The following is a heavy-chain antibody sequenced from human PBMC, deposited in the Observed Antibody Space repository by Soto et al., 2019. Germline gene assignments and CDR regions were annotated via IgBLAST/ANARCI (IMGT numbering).Heavy chain of an antibody. D-gene: IGHD3-3*02. CDR1: GYTFSAYT. J-gene: IGHJ3*02. V-gene: IGHV1-3*01. Sequence: QAQLVQSWAEMKKPGASVKVSCKAAGYTFSAYTMNWVRQAPGQSLAWLGWINAGSGNTKYSQNFQGRDSIIRDTSASTVYMELTGLKSEDTDVYYCARDTEKLGPRANDALDIWGKGKMVTVSS. CDR3: ARDTEKLGPRANDALDI. CDR2: INAGSGNT.